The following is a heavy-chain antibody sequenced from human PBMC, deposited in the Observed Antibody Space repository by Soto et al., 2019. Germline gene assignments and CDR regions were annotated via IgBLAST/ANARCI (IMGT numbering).Heavy chain of an antibody. CDR3: ARGPSGDKVDS. D-gene: IGHD7-27*01. Sequence: TLSLTCTVSGGSISTVDYWWSWIRQSPDMGLEWIGHIYDGGRTYNNPSLESRVTMSVDTSKSQLSLTLSSVSAADTAVYYCARGPSGDKVDSWGQGTLVTVS. CDR2: IYDGGRT. CDR1: GGSISTVDYW. V-gene: IGHV4-30-4*01. J-gene: IGHJ4*02.